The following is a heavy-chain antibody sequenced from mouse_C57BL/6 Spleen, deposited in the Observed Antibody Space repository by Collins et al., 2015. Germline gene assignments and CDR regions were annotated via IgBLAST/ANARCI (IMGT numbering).Heavy chain of an antibody. V-gene: IGHV1-72*01. D-gene: IGHD1-1*01. CDR2: IDPNSGGT. CDR1: GYTFTTYW. CDR3: ARRGYYGTWGYFDV. J-gene: IGHJ1*03. Sequence: QVQLQQPGAELVKPGASVKLSCKASGYTFTTYWMHWAKQRPGRGLEWIGRIDPNSGGTKYNEMFKNRATLTVDKPSSTAYMHLSSLTSEDSAVYYCARRGYYGTWGYFDVWGTGTTVTVSS.